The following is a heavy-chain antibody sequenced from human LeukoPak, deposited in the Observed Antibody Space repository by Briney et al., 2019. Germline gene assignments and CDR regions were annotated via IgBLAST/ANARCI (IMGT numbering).Heavy chain of an antibody. CDR1: GFTFSTHS. CDR2: ISHTGNDI. D-gene: IGHD1-1*01. Sequence: GGSLRLSCAASGFTFSTHSMNWVRQAPGKGLEWVSYISHTGNDIYYGESAKGRFTISRDNAKNSLYLQMHTLRAEDTAVYYCAGDGTGVLPGDAFDIWSQGTMVTVSS. J-gene: IGHJ3*02. CDR3: AGDGTGVLPGDAFDI. V-gene: IGHV3-21*05.